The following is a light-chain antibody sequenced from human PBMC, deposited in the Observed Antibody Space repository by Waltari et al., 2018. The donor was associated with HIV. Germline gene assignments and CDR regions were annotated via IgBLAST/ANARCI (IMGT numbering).Light chain of an antibody. CDR1: QSVSTSY. Sequence: ELVLTQSPGTLSLSPGERANISCRASQSVSTSYLAWYQHKRGQAPRLLIYVTSTRATGFADRFICSVSESDFSLIIKRLEPYDFAVYYCQHGRTFGQGTKVEIK. CDR3: QHGRT. J-gene: IGKJ1*01. CDR2: VTS. V-gene: IGKV3-20*01.